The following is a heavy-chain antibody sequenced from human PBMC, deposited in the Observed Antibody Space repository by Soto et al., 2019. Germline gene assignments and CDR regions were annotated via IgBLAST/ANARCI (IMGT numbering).Heavy chain of an antibody. Sequence: GASVKVSCKASGYTFTDYKIHWVRQAPGQRLEWMGWINDGKENTKYSQKFQGRVTITRDTSASTAYMELSSLTSEDTAVYYCAKSKAPGWLQFWYFDLWGRGTLVTVSS. J-gene: IGHJ2*01. CDR2: INDGKENT. V-gene: IGHV1-3*01. D-gene: IGHD5-12*01. CDR3: AKSKAPGWLQFWYFDL. CDR1: GYTFTDYK.